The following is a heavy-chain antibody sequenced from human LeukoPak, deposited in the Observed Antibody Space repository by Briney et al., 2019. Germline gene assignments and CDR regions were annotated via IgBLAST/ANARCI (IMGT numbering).Heavy chain of an antibody. J-gene: IGHJ4*02. CDR3: APSPTAYYDFWSGIH. CDR2: INPNSGGT. D-gene: IGHD3-3*01. CDR1: GYTFTSYD. V-gene: IGHV1-2*02. Sequence: GASVKVSCKASGYTFTSYDINWVRQATGQGLEWMGWINPNSGGTNYAQKFQGRVTMTRDTSISTAYMELSRLRSDDTAVYYCAPSPTAYYDFWSGIHWGQGTLVTVSS.